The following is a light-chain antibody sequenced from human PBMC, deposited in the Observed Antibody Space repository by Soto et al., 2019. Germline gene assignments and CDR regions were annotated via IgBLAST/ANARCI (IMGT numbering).Light chain of an antibody. J-gene: IGLJ3*02. Sequence: QSVLTQPPSVSEAPRQRVTISCSGSSSNIGNNAVNWYQQLPGKAPKLLIYYDDLLPSGVSDRFSGSKSGTSAPLAISGLQSEDEADYYCAAWDDSLNGQVFGGGTKVTVL. CDR3: AAWDDSLNGQV. V-gene: IGLV1-36*01. CDR1: SSNIGNNA. CDR2: YDD.